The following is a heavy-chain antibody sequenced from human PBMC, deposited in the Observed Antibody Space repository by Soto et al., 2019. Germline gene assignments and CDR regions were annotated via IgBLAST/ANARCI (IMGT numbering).Heavy chain of an antibody. J-gene: IGHJ4*02. D-gene: IGHD2-15*01. CDR2: IWYDGSNK. CDR1: GFTFSSYG. CDR3: AREGSCSGGSCSIDY. V-gene: IGHV3-33*01. Sequence: QVQLVESGGGVVQPGRSLRLSCAASGFTFSSYGMHWVRQAPGKGLEWVAVIWYDGSNKYYADSVKGRFTISRDNSKNTLYQQMNSLRAEDTAVYYCAREGSCSGGSCSIDYWGQGTLVNVSS.